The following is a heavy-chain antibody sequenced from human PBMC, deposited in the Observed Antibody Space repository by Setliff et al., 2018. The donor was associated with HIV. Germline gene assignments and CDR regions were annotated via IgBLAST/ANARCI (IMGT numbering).Heavy chain of an antibody. Sequence: PGGSLRLSCAASGFTFSNAWMSWVRQAPGKGLEWVSYISSSSSYTNYADSVKGRFTISRDNAKNSLYLQMNSLRAEDTAVYYCITDHDYGDYFDSWGQGTLVTVSS. J-gene: IGHJ4*02. CDR2: ISSSSSYT. CDR3: ITDHDYGDYFDS. CDR1: GFTFSNAW. V-gene: IGHV3-11*03. D-gene: IGHD4-17*01.